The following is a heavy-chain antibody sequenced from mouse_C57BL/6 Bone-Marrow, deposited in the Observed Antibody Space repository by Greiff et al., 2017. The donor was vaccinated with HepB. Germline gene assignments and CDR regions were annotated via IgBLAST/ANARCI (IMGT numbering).Heavy chain of an antibody. J-gene: IGHJ1*03. Sequence: QVQLKQSGAELMKPGASVKLSCKATGYTFTGYWIEWVKQRPGHGLEWIGEILPGSGSTNYNEKFKGKATFTADTSSNTAYMQLSSLTTEDSAIYYCARRLYYYGSSYEVWYFDVWGTGTTVTVSS. CDR3: ARRLYYYGSSYEVWYFDV. V-gene: IGHV1-9*01. CDR2: ILPGSGST. D-gene: IGHD1-1*01. CDR1: GYTFTGYW.